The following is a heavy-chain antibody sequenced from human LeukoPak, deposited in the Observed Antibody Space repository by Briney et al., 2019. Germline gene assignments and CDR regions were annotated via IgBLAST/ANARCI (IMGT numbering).Heavy chain of an antibody. J-gene: IGHJ4*02. Sequence: PGGSLRLSCAASGLTFSSYAMSWVRQAPGRGLEWVSAISGSGGSTYYADSVKGRFIISSDNSKNTLYLKMNTVRAEDTAVYYCALPPAYDLHYWGQGTLVTVSS. V-gene: IGHV3-23*01. CDR3: ALPPAYDLHY. CDR2: ISGSGGST. D-gene: IGHD2-2*01. CDR1: GLTFSSYA.